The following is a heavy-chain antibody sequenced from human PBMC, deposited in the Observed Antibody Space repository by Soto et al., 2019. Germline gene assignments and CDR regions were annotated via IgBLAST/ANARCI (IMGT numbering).Heavy chain of an antibody. CDR3: ARESPSLLGANTFDI. D-gene: IGHD2-21*01. V-gene: IGHV4-31*03. CDR1: GGSVNSGGSY. CDR2: IYNSGNT. Sequence: QVQLQESGPGLLKPSQTLSLTCTVSGGSVNSGGSYWSWIRQHPAKGLEWIGFIYNSGNTYYNPSLQSRVTMSVDASKNQFSLQLRSVTAADTAVYYCARESPSLLGANTFDIWGQGTLVTVSS. J-gene: IGHJ3*02.